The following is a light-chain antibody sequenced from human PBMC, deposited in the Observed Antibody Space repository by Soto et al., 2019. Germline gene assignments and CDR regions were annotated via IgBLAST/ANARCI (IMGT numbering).Light chain of an antibody. CDR1: QSIDTY. V-gene: IGKV1-39*01. CDR3: QQGNTTPIT. J-gene: IGKJ5*01. CDR2: GAS. Sequence: DIQMTQSPSSLSAFVGDRVTITCRASQSIDTYLNWYQQKPGKAPKLLIYGASSLQSGVPSRFSGSGSGTDFTLTVSSLQPEDFATYYCQQGNTTPITFGQGTRLEIK.